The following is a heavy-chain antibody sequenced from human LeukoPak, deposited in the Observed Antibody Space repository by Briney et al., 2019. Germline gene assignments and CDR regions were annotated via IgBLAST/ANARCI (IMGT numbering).Heavy chain of an antibody. J-gene: IGHJ3*01. D-gene: IGHD3-22*01. CDR3: AKESYYDGSGYSIDL. V-gene: IGHV3-23*01. CDR1: GFTFSSYA. CDR2: ISGSGGSST. Sequence: GGSLRLSCAASGFTFSSYAMTWVRQAPGKGLEWVSTISGSGGSSTYYADSVKGRFTISRDDSKNTLYLQMNSLRAEDTAVYYCAKESYYDGSGYSIDLWGQGTMVTVSS.